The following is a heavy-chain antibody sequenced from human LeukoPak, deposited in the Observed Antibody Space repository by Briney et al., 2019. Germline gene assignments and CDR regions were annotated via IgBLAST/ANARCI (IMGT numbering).Heavy chain of an antibody. CDR3: AGGWLPDKNDF. D-gene: IGHD5-24*01. Sequence: TSETLSLTCTVSGYSISSGYYWGWIRQSPGKGLEWIGFFHHSGSTNYNPSFKSRVAISADTSNNHFSLRLTSVTAADTAVYYCAGGWLPDKNDFWGQGTLVTVSA. CDR2: FHHSGST. CDR1: GYSISSGYY. J-gene: IGHJ4*02. V-gene: IGHV4-38-2*02.